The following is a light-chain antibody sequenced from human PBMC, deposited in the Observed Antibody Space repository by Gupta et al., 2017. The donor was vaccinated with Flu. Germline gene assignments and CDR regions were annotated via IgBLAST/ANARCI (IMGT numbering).Light chain of an antibody. CDR3: QQYDIAPRT. CDR1: SSGDRNY. J-gene: IGKJ2*01. Sequence: DRTTLSCSASSSGDRNYLAWYQQKPGQAPKLLIYAAIIRATGIPDRFSGSGSGTDFTLTISRLEPEDFAVYFCQQYDIAPRTFGQGTKLDIK. V-gene: IGKV3-20*01. CDR2: AAI.